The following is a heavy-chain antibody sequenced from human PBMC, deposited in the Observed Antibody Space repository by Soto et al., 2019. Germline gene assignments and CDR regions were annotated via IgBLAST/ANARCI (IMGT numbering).Heavy chain of an antibody. J-gene: IGHJ5*02. Sequence: QVQLQESGPGLVKPSGTLSLTCAVSSGSISSSNWWSWVRQPPGKGLEWIGEIYHSGSTNYNPSLKSRVTISVDKSKNQFSLKLSSVTAADTTVYYCASVFNSRFLDYLFDPWGQGTLVTVSS. CDR2: IYHSGST. CDR1: SGSISSSNW. D-gene: IGHD3-3*01. CDR3: ASVFNSRFLDYLFDP. V-gene: IGHV4-4*02.